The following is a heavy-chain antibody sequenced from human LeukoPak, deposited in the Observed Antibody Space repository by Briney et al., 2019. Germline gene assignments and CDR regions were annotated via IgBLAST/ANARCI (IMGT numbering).Heavy chain of an antibody. J-gene: IGHJ5*02. D-gene: IGHD6-13*01. CDR2: IYYSGST. V-gene: IGHV4-31*03. CDR3: ARDRGIAAVTFDP. CDR1: GGSISSGGYY. Sequence: SETLSLTCTVSGGSISSGGYYWSWIRQHPGKGLEWIGYIYYSGSTYYNPSLKSRVTISVDTSKNQFSLKLSSVTAADTAVYYCARDRGIAAVTFDPWGQGTLVTVSS.